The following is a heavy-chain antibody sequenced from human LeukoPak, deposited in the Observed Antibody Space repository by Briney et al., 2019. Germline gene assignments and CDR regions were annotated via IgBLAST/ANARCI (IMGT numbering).Heavy chain of an antibody. V-gene: IGHV3-9*01. Sequence: GRSLRLSCAASRFTFDDYAMHWVRQAPGKGLEWVSGISWNSGSIGYADSVKGRFTISRDNAKNSLYLQMNSLRAEDTALYYCAKDRDSIAVAGTIFDYWGQGTLVTVSS. J-gene: IGHJ4*02. CDR1: RFTFDDYA. CDR3: AKDRDSIAVAGTIFDY. CDR2: ISWNSGSI. D-gene: IGHD6-19*01.